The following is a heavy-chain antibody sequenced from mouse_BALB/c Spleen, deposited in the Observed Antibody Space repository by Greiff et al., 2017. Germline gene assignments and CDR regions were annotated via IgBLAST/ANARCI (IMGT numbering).Heavy chain of an antibody. D-gene: IGHD1-1*01. J-gene: IGHJ4*01. CDR2: INSNGGST. CDR1: GFTFSSYG. CDR3: ARDYGSSYVRAMDY. V-gene: IGHV5-6-3*01. Sequence: EVKLVESGGGLVQPGGSLKLSCAASGFTFSSYGMSWVRQTPDKRLELVATINSNGGSTYYPDSVKGRFTISRDNAKNTLYLQMSSLKSEDTAMYYCARDYGSSYVRAMDYWGQGTSVTVSS.